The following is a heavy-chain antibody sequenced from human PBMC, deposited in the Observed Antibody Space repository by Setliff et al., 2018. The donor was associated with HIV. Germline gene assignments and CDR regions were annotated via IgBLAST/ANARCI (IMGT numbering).Heavy chain of an antibody. Sequence: SETLSLTCTVSRGSINSGGSYWSWIRQHPGKGLEWIGYISYSGSTNYSPSLKSRVTISVDTSKNQFSLKVSSVIAADTAVYYCARGGPGPSSSKWDPWNSYSYMDVWSKGTTVTVSS. V-gene: IGHV4-61*08. CDR1: RGSINSGGSY. CDR2: ISYSGST. D-gene: IGHD6-13*01. CDR3: ARGGPGPSSSKWDPWNSYSYMDV. J-gene: IGHJ6*03.